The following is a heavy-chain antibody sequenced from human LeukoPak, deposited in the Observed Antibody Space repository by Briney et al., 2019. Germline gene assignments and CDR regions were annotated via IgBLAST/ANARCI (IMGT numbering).Heavy chain of an antibody. Sequence: SETLSLTCTVSGGSISSYYWSWIRQPPGKGLEWIGYIYTSGSTNYNPSLKSRVTISVDTSKNQFSLKLSSVTAAGTAVYYCARQMVGSYLYYLDYWGQGTLVTVSS. V-gene: IGHV4-4*09. CDR2: IYTSGST. CDR3: ARQMVGSYLYYLDY. CDR1: GGSISSYY. J-gene: IGHJ4*02. D-gene: IGHD1-26*01.